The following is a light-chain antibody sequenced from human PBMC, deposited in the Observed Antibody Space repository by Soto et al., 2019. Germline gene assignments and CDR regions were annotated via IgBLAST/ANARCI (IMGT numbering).Light chain of an antibody. J-gene: IGKJ1*01. CDR2: DAS. CDR3: QQYDVHSKT. Sequence: DIQMTQSPSTLSASVGDRVTITCRASQSISSWLAWYQQKPGKAPKLLIYDASSLESGVPSRFSGSGSGTEFTLTISSLQPDDFATYYCQQYDVHSKTFGQGTKVDIK. V-gene: IGKV1-5*01. CDR1: QSISSW.